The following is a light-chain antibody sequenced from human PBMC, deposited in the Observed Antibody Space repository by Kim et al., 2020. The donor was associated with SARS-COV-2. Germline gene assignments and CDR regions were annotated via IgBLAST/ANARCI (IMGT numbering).Light chain of an antibody. Sequence: GQRVTISCSGVRSNVGRNYVYWFQYLPGAAPKVLIERNDQRPSGVPARFSGSKSGTSASLAINGLQPEDDADYYCETWDDSLNGPVFGGGTQLTVL. CDR2: RND. V-gene: IGLV1-44*01. J-gene: IGLJ3*02. CDR3: ETWDDSLNGPV. CDR1: RSNVGRNY.